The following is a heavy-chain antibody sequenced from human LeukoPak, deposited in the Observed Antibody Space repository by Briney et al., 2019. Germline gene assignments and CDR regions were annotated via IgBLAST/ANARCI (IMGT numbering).Heavy chain of an antibody. CDR3: ARLRNNYNDNGDFPRY. CDR1: GYPISSGYY. V-gene: IGHV4-38-2*01. D-gene: IGHD4-17*01. Sequence: SETLSPTCAVSGYPISSGYYWSWIRQPPGKGLEWIGHIYHSGTTYYNPSLKSRVTISVDTSKNQFSLRLNPVTAADTAVYYCARLRNNYNDNGDFPRYWGQGTLVTVSS. J-gene: IGHJ4*02. CDR2: IYHSGTT.